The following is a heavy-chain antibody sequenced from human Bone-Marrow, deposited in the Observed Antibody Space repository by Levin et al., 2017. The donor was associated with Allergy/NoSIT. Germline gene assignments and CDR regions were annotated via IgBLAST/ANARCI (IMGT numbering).Heavy chain of an antibody. Sequence: SVKVSCKASGGTFSSYAISWVRQAPGQGLEWMGGIIPIFGTANYAQKFQGRVTITADESTSTAYMELSSLRSEDTAVYYCARAPYYYDYSNYLYFDYWGQGTLVTVSS. V-gene: IGHV1-69*13. CDR2: IIPIFGTA. J-gene: IGHJ4*02. D-gene: IGHD4-11*01. CDR1: GGTFSSYA. CDR3: ARAPYYYDYSNYLYFDY.